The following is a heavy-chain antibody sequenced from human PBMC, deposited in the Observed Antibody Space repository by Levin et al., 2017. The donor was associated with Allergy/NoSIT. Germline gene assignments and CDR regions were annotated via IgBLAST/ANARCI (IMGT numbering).Heavy chain of an antibody. V-gene: IGHV1-8*01. CDR2: MNPNSGNT. J-gene: IGHJ5*02. Sequence: ASVKVSCKASGYTFTSYDINWVRQATGQGLEWMGWMNPNSGNTGYAQKFQGRVTMTRNTSISTAYMELSSLRSEDTAVYYCARVRRDYGSGRNNWFDPWGQGTLVTVSS. CDR3: ARVRRDYGSGRNNWFDP. CDR1: GYTFTSYD. D-gene: IGHD3-10*01.